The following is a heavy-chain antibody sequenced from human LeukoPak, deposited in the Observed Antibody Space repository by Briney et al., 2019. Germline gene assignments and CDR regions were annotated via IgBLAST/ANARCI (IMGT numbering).Heavy chain of an antibody. J-gene: IGHJ4*02. D-gene: IGHD1-26*01. V-gene: IGHV3-23*01. CDR2: INAGGGKT. CDR3: VKDGAQPGYYFDF. Sequence: PGGSLRLSCAASGFTISDYSMSWVRQAPGKGLEWVSVINAGGGKTNYTDSVKGRFITSRDNFRDTLYLQMHSLRAEDTAVYFCVKDGAQPGYYFDFWGQGSLVTVSS. CDR1: GFTISDYS.